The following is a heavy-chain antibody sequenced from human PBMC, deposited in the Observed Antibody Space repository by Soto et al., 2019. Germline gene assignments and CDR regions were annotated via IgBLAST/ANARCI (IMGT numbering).Heavy chain of an antibody. D-gene: IGHD3-9*01. J-gene: IGHJ5*02. Sequence: LSLTCAVYGGSFSGYYWSWIRQPPGKGLEWIGEINHSGSTNYNPSLKSRVTISVDTSKNQFSLKLSSVTAADTAVYYCARVRGYGILTNWFDTWGQGTLVTVSS. V-gene: IGHV4-34*01. CDR2: INHSGST. CDR3: ARVRGYGILTNWFDT. CDR1: GGSFSGYY.